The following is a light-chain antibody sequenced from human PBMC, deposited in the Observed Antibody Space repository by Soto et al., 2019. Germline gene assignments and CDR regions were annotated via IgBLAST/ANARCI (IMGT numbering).Light chain of an antibody. CDR1: SSDVGSYNR. Sequence: QSVLTRPPSVSGSPGQSVTISCTGTSSDVGSYNRVSWYQQPPGTAPKLMIYEVSNRPSGVPDRFSGSKSGNTASRTISGLQAEDEADYYCSSYTSSSTYVFGTGTKVTVL. V-gene: IGLV2-18*02. J-gene: IGLJ1*01. CDR3: SSYTSSSTYV. CDR2: EVS.